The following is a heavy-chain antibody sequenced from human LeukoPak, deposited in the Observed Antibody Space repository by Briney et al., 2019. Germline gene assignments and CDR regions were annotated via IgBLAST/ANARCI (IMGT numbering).Heavy chain of an antibody. Sequence: ASVKVSCKASGYTFTSYYMRWVRQAPGQGLEWMGIINPSGGSTSYAQKFQGRVTMTRDTSTSTVYMELSSLRSEDTAVYYCARDPEFPLHYDFWSGPTNWFDPWGQGTLVTVSS. J-gene: IGHJ5*02. CDR3: ARDPEFPLHYDFWSGPTNWFDP. V-gene: IGHV1-46*01. D-gene: IGHD3-3*01. CDR1: GYTFTSYY. CDR2: INPSGGST.